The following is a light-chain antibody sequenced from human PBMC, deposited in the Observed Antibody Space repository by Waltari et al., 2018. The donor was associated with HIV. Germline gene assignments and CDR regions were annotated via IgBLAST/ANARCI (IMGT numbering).Light chain of an antibody. CDR2: RDN. CDR3: AAWDDILSGWV. Sequence: QSVLTQPPSASGTPGQRVTISCSGSSANVGNTVYWYQQLPGTAPKVLIYRDNQRPSGGPDRCSGSRSGTSASLDVSGLRSEDEANYFCAAWDDILSGWVFGGGTKLTVL. J-gene: IGLJ3*02. V-gene: IGLV1-47*01. CDR1: SANVGNT.